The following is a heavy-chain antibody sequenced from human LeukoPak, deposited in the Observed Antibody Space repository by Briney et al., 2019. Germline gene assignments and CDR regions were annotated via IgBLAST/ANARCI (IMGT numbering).Heavy chain of an antibody. Sequence: ASVKVSCKASGYTFTGYYMHWVRQAPGQGLEWMGWINPNSGGTNYAQKFQGRVTMTRDTSISTAYMELSRLRSDDTAVYYCARDSLLWFGEFSGYYYGMDVWGQGTTVTVSS. CDR2: INPNSGGT. D-gene: IGHD3-10*01. CDR1: GYTFTGYY. CDR3: ARDSLLWFGEFSGYYYGMDV. J-gene: IGHJ6*02. V-gene: IGHV1-2*02.